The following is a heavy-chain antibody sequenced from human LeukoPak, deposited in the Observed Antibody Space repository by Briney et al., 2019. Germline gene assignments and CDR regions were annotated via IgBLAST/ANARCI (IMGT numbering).Heavy chain of an antibody. J-gene: IGHJ6*03. CDR3: ARVGRLEQWLVLSYYYYYYMDV. V-gene: IGHV1-8*03. CDR2: MNPNSGNT. D-gene: IGHD6-19*01. CDR1: GYTFTSYD. Sequence: ASVKVSCKASGYTFTSYDINWVRQATGQGLEWMGWMNPNSGNTGYAQKFQGRVTITRNTSISTAYMELSSLRSEDTAVYYCARVGRLEQWLVLSYYYYYYMDVWGKGTTVTVSS.